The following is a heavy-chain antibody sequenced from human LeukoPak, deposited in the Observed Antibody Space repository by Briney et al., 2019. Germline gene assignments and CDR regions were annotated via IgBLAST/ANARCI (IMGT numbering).Heavy chain of an antibody. CDR2: ISGSGGRT. V-gene: IGHV3-23*01. CDR1: GFNFSNYA. Sequence: GGSLRLSCAASGFNFSNYAMSWVRQAPGQGLEWVSAISGSGGRTYYADSVKGRFTISRDNSKSTLYLQMNSLRAGDTAIYYCAKDHYDNWFDPWGQGTLVTVSS. J-gene: IGHJ5*02. D-gene: IGHD3-16*01. CDR3: AKDHYDNWFDP.